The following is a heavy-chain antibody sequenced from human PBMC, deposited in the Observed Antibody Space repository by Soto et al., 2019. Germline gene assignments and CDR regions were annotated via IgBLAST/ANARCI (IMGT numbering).Heavy chain of an antibody. CDR3: AGAEEQLDSIPFDC. Sequence: QVQLVQSGAEVKKPGSSVKVSCKASGGTFSSYAISWVRQAPGQGLEWMGGIIPIFGTANYAQKFQGRVTITADESTSTAYMELSSLRSEDTAVYYCAGAEEQLDSIPFDCWGQGTLVTVSS. CDR2: IIPIFGTA. CDR1: GGTFSSYA. V-gene: IGHV1-69*01. J-gene: IGHJ4*02. D-gene: IGHD6-6*01.